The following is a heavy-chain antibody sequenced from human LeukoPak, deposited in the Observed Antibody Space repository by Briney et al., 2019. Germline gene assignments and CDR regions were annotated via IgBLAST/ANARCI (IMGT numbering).Heavy chain of an antibody. CDR3: AREGRNWFDP. CDR2: LNPNNGDT. CDR1: GYTFTANY. J-gene: IGHJ5*02. Sequence: ASVKVSGKASGYTFTANYMHGVRQAPGQGLEWMGRLNPNNGDTTYAQKFQGRVTMTRDTSISTAYMELSSLRSDDTAVYYCAREGRNWFDPWGQGTLVTVSS. V-gene: IGHV1-2*06.